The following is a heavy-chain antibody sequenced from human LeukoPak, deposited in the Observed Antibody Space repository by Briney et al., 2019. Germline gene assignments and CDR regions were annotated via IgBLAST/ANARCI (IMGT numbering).Heavy chain of an antibody. J-gene: IGHJ4*02. D-gene: IGHD1-7*01. CDR1: GFTLSGSA. CDR2: IRSKTNSYAT. CDR3: TSPGTTYGDFGY. Sequence: PGGSLRLSRAASGFTLSGSAMHWVRQASGKGLEWVGRIRSKTNSYATAYAASVKGRFTISRDDSKNTAYLQMNSLKTEHTAVYYCTSPGTTYGDFGYWGQGTLVTVSS. V-gene: IGHV3-73*01.